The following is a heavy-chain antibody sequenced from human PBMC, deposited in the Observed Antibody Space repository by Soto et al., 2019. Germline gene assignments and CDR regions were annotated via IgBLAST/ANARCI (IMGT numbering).Heavy chain of an antibody. CDR1: GGSFSGYY. J-gene: IGHJ3*02. CDR3: ARVIPYSSSWYGRGGAFDI. V-gene: IGHV4-34*01. CDR2: INHSGST. D-gene: IGHD6-13*01. Sequence: QVQLQQWGAGLLKPSETLSLTCAVYGGSFSGYYWSWIRQPPGKGLEWIGEINHSGSTNYNPSLKSRVTISVDTSKNQFSLKLSSVTAADTAVYYCARVIPYSSSWYGRGGAFDIWGQGTMVTVSS.